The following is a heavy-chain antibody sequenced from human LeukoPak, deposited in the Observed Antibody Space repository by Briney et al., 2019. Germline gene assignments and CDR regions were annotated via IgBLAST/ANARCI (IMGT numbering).Heavy chain of an antibody. CDR1: RFIFSTYS. CDR2: ISSGSTNI. J-gene: IGHJ3*02. CDR3: VRNDGDNAFDI. D-gene: IGHD4-17*01. Sequence: QPGGSLILSCAASRFIFSTYSMNWVRQAPGRGLEWVSYISSGSTNIYYKDSVKGRFIVSRDNAKNSLYLHMASLRAEDTAVYYCVRNDGDNAFDIWGQGTMVIVSS. V-gene: IGHV3-48*01.